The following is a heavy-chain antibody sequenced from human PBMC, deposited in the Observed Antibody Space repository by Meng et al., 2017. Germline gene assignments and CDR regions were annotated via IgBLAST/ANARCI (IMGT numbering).Heavy chain of an antibody. Sequence: EVQLEESGGGLVQPGGSLRLSCAASGFTFSDYWMHWVRQGPGKGLVWVSRIDSDGSSTTYADSVKGRFTISRDNAKDTVYLQMNSLRTEDTAVYYCAGGGNWFHPWGQGTLVTVSS. V-gene: IGHV3-74*02. CDR1: GFTFSDYW. J-gene: IGHJ5*02. CDR2: IDSDGSST. CDR3: AGGGNWFHP.